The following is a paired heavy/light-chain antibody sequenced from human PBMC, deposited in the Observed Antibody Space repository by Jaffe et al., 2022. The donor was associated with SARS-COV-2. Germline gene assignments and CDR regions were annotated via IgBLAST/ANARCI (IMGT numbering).Heavy chain of an antibody. J-gene: IGHJ4*02. CDR2: IYPDDSDT. CDR1: EYSFTNYW. Sequence: EVQLVQSGAEVKKPGESLKISCKGSEYSFTNYWIGWVRQMPGKGLEWMGIIYPDDSDTRYSPSFQGQVTISADNSISTAYLQWSSLKASDSAMYYCVRSVAAAGAYFDYWGQGTLVTVSS. D-gene: IGHD6-13*01. CDR3: VRSVAAAGAYFDY. V-gene: IGHV5-51*01.
Light chain of an antibody. CDR1: RSDIGAYNY. V-gene: IGLV2-14*03. CDR2: DVS. CDR3: ISYTSRSTVL. J-gene: IGLJ2*01. Sequence: QSALTQPASVSGSPGQSITISCTGSRSDIGAYNYVSWYQQLPGKAPKLMIYDVSNRPSGVSYRFSGSKSGNTASLTISGLQAEDEAGYYCISYTSRSTVLFGGGTKLTVL.